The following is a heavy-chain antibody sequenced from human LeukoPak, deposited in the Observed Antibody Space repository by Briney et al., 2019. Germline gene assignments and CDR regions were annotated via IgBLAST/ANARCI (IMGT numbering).Heavy chain of an antibody. CDR2: ISGYNSNT. D-gene: IGHD3-10*01. Sequence: ASVKVFCKASGYTFTTYAISWVRQAPGQGLEWMGWISGYNSNTDYAQSLQGRVTMTADTSTSTAYMELRSLRSDDTAVYYCATLTLTMIRGVTYYYYGMDVWGQGTTVTVSS. J-gene: IGHJ6*02. CDR1: GYTFTTYA. CDR3: ATLTLTMIRGVTYYYYGMDV. V-gene: IGHV1-18*01.